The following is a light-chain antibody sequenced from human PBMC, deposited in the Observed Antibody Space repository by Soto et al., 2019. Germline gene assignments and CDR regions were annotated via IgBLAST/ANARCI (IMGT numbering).Light chain of an antibody. V-gene: IGKV1-39*01. CDR1: KGISNY. CDR3: EPSNSTPYT. CDR2: AAS. Sequence: DIQMTQSPSSLSASVGDRVTITCRASKGISNYLNWYQQNPGKAPKLLIYAASFCQSGVPSRFIGSVSLTDFTLTISSLQLEDFATYLCEPSNSTPYTFGQGTKLEIK. J-gene: IGKJ2*01.